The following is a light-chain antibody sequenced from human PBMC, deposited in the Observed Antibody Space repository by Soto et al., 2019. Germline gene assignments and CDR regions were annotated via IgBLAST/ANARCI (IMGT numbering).Light chain of an antibody. CDR3: QQYNKWPPLT. J-gene: IGKJ4*01. CDR2: GAS. CDR1: QSISND. Sequence: EIVMTQSPATLSVSPGERATVSCRASQSISNDLAWYQQKPGQAPRLLTYGASTRATGIPARFSGSGSGTEFTLTVSSLQSEDFAVYYCQQYNKWPPLTFGGGTKVDIK. V-gene: IGKV3-15*01.